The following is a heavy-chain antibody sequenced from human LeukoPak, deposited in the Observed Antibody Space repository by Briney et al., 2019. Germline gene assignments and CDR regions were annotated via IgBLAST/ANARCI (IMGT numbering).Heavy chain of an antibody. CDR1: GYTFTSYD. D-gene: IGHD3-3*01. V-gene: IGHV1-8*01. CDR3: ARGPPYYDFWSDRYFDY. CDR2: MNPNSGNT. J-gene: IGHJ4*02. Sequence: ASVKVSCKASGYTFTSYDINWVRQATGQGLEWTGWMNPNSGNTGYAQKFQGRVTMARNTSISTAYMELSSLRSEDTAVYYCARGPPYYDFWSDRYFDYWGQGTLVTVSS.